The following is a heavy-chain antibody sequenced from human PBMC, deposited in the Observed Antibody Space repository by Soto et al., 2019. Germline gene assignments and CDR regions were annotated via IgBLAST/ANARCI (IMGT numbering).Heavy chain of an antibody. J-gene: IGHJ6*03. V-gene: IGHV3-7*01. Sequence: EVQLVESGGGLVQPGGSLRLSCAASGFTFSSYWMSWVRQAPGKGLEWVANIKQDGSEKYYVDSVKGRFTISRDSAKNSLYLQMNSLRAEDTAVYYCAREQGYYYYYMDVWGKGTTVTVSS. CDR1: GFTFSSYW. CDR2: IKQDGSEK. CDR3: AREQGYYYYYMDV.